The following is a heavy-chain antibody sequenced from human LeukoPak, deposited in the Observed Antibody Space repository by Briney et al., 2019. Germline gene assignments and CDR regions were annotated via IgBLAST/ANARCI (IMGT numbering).Heavy chain of an antibody. CDR1: GYTFTSYY. CDR3: ARDRGYVFAFDI. CDR2: INPSGGST. V-gene: IGHV1-46*01. Sequence: ASVKVSCKASGYTFTSYYMHWVRQAPGQGLEWMGIINPSGGSTSYAQKFQGRVTMTTDTSTSTAYMELRSLRSDDTAVYYCARDRGYVFAFDIWGQGTVVTVSS. D-gene: IGHD5-12*01. J-gene: IGHJ3*02.